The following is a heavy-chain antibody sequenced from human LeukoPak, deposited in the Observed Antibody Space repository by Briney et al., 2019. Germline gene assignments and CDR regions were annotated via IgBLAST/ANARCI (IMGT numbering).Heavy chain of an antibody. J-gene: IGHJ4*02. CDR3: ARDGFGTGSN. Sequence: GGSLRLSCAASGFTFSNYWMDWVRRAPGKGLEWVANIKQDGSEKNYVDSVKGRFIISRDNAKNSLYLQMNTLRADDTAVYYCARDGFGTGSNWGQGTLVTVSS. D-gene: IGHD3-16*01. CDR2: IKQDGSEK. V-gene: IGHV3-7*03. CDR1: GFTFSNYW.